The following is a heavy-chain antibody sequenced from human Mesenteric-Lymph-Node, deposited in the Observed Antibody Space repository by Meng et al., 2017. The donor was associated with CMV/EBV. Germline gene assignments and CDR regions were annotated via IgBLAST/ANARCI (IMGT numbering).Heavy chain of an antibody. CDR1: GYTLTAYF. CDR3: AGLTGGTYLDYYYGMDV. V-gene: IGHV1-2*02. J-gene: IGHJ6*02. D-gene: IGHD3-16*01. Sequence: ASVKVSCKASGYTLTAYFMHWVRQAPGQGLEWMGWIDPNSGGTSYAPKFQGRVSLTRDTSINTAYMELSRLTYGDTAVYFCAGLTGGTYLDYYYGMDVWGQGTTVTVSS. CDR2: IDPNSGGT.